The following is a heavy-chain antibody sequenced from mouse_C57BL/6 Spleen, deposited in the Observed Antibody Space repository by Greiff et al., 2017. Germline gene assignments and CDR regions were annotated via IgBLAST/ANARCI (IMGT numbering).Heavy chain of an antibody. J-gene: IGHJ4*01. CDR2: IYPRDGST. D-gene: IGHD1-1*02. CDR1: GYTFTSYD. V-gene: IGHV1-85*01. Sequence: QVQLKQSGPELVKPGASVKLSCKASGYTFTSYDINWVKQRPGQGLEWIGWIYPRDGSTKYNEKFKGKATLTVDKSSSTAYVELHSLTSEDSAVYYCARSGRGVDMDYWGQGTSVTVST. CDR3: ARSGRGVDMDY.